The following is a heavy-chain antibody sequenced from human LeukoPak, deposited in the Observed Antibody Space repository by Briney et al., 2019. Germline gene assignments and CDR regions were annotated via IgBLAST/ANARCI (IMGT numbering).Heavy chain of an antibody. J-gene: IGHJ4*02. Sequence: PGGSLRLSCAASGFTFSSYSMNWVRQAPGKGLEWVSYISSSSSTIYYADSVKGRFTISRDNAKNSLYLQMNSLRAEDTAVYYCARDLSYYDSSGPYYFDYWGQGTLVIVSS. CDR3: ARDLSYYDSSGPYYFDY. CDR1: GFTFSSYS. D-gene: IGHD3-22*01. CDR2: ISSSSSTI. V-gene: IGHV3-48*01.